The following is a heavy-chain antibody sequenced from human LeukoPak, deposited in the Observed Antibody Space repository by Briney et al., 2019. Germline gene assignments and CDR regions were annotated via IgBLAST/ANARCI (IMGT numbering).Heavy chain of an antibody. CDR2: ISSSSSTI. Sequence: PGGSLRLSCAASGFTFSSYSMNWVRQAPGKGLEWVSYISSSSSTIYYADSVKGRFTISRDNRKNSLFLQMSSLRTEDTAFYYCATERQKYFDYWGQGTRVTVSS. V-gene: IGHV3-48*04. CDR1: GFTFSSYS. CDR3: ATERQKYFDY. J-gene: IGHJ4*02.